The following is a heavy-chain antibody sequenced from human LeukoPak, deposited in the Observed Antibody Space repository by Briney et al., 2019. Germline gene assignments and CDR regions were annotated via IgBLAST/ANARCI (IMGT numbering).Heavy chain of an antibody. D-gene: IGHD3-10*01. J-gene: IGHJ6*02. CDR1: GFTFSSYS. CDR2: ISSSSSYI. Sequence: GGSLRLSFAASGFTFSSYSMNWVRQAPGKGLEWVSSISSSSSYIYYADSVKGRFTISRDNAKNSLYLQMNSLRAEDTAVYYCARDFRGDMVRGVHYYYGMDVWGQGTTVTVSS. V-gene: IGHV3-21*01. CDR3: ARDFRGDMVRGVHYYYGMDV.